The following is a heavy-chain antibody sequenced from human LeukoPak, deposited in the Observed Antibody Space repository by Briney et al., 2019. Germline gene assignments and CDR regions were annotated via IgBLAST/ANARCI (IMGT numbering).Heavy chain of an antibody. CDR1: GYTLTELS. D-gene: IGHD2-15*01. V-gene: IGHV1-24*01. CDR2: FDPEDGET. Sequence: ASVKVSCKVSGYTLTELSMHWVRQAPGKGLEWMRGFDPEDGETIYAQKFQGRVTMTEDTSTDTAYMELSSLRSEDTAVYYCAGGCPHSASLPLDYWGQRTLVTVSS. J-gene: IGHJ4*02. CDR3: AGGCPHSASLPLDY.